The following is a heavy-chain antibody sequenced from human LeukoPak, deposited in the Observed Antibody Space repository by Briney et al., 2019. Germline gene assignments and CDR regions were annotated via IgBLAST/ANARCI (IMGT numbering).Heavy chain of an antibody. Sequence: PSXXLSLTCAVYGGSFSGYYWSWIRQPPGKGLEWIGEINHSGSTNYNPSLKSRVTISVETYKNQFSLKMSSVTAADTAVYYCASSYYYDSSGYSIDYWGQGTLVTVSS. CDR2: INHSGST. CDR1: GGSFSGYY. J-gene: IGHJ4*02. V-gene: IGHV4-34*01. CDR3: ASSYYYDSSGYSIDY. D-gene: IGHD3-22*01.